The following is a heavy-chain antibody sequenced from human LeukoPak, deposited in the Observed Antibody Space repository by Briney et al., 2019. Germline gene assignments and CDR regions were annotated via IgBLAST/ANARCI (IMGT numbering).Heavy chain of an antibody. Sequence: PSETLSLTCTVSGGSISSSAYYWGWIRQPPGRGLEWIGSISYSGTTYYNPSLKSRVTISVDTSNNQFSLKVSSVIAADTAVYYCARLGDVDSLDYWGEGTLATVSS. J-gene: IGHJ4*02. V-gene: IGHV4-39*01. CDR1: GGSISSSAYY. D-gene: IGHD3-3*01. CDR3: ARLGDVDSLDY. CDR2: ISYSGTT.